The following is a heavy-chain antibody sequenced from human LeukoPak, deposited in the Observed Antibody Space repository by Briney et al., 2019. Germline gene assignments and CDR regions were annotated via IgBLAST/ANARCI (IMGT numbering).Heavy chain of an antibody. J-gene: IGHJ4*02. CDR2: INHSGST. CDR3: ARAGYSSSWYGGRAYYFDY. D-gene: IGHD6-13*01. CDR1: GGSFSGYY. Sequence: SETLSLTCAVYGGSFSGYYWSWIRQPPGKGLEWIGEINHSGSTNYNPPLKSRVTISVDTSKNQFSLKLSSVTAADTAVYYCARAGYSSSWYGGRAYYFDYWGQGTLVTVSS. V-gene: IGHV4-34*01.